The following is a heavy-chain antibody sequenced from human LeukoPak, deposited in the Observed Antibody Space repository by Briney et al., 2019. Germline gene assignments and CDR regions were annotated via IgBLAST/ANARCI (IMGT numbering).Heavy chain of an antibody. CDR3: ARLSAMLRGPEDIFYFEF. J-gene: IGHJ4*02. CDR2: IYSGGST. D-gene: IGHD2-21*01. V-gene: IGHV3-53*01. Sequence: SGGSLRLSCAASGFTVSSNYMSWVRQAPGKGLEWVSVIYSGGSTYYADSVKGRFTISRDNSKNTLYLQMNSLRAEDTAVYYCARLSAMLRGPEDIFYFEFWGLGTLVTVSA. CDR1: GFTVSSNY.